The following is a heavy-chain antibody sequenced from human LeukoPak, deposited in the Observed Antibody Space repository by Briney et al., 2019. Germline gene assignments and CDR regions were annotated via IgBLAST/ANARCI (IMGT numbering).Heavy chain of an antibody. CDR3: ARSTSGSFDS. CDR1: GYSFIDYW. Sequence: GESLKISCKASGYSFIDYWIGWVRQTPAKGLEWMATIYPGDSDSRYTYSPSFQGQVTISADKSISTTYLQWSSLKASDTAMYYCARSTSGSFDSWGQGTPVTVSS. J-gene: IGHJ4*02. CDR2: IYPGDSDS. V-gene: IGHV5-51*01. D-gene: IGHD3-10*01.